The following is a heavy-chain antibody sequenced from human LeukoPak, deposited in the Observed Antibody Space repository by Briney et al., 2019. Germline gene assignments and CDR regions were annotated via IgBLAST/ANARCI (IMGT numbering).Heavy chain of an antibody. Sequence: GGSLRLSCAASGFTFSSYSMNWVRQAPGKGLEWVSSISSSSSYIYYADSVKGRFTISRDNAKNSLYLQMNSQRAEDTAVYYCARESGTYDAFDIWGQGTMVTVSS. D-gene: IGHD3-10*01. CDR2: ISSSSSYI. CDR3: ARESGTYDAFDI. J-gene: IGHJ3*02. CDR1: GFTFSSYS. V-gene: IGHV3-21*01.